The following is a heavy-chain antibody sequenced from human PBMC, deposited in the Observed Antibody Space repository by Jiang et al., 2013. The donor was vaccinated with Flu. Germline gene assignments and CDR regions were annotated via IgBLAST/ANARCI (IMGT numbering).Heavy chain of an antibody. D-gene: IGHD3-10*01. V-gene: IGHV4-39*01. CDR1: GGSISSSSYY. CDR3: ATKSYGSGSYSHPFDP. Sequence: GPGLVKPSETLSLTCTVSGGSISSSSYYWGWIRQPPGKGLEWIGSIYYSGSTYYNPSLKSRVTISVDTSKNQFSLKLSSVTAADTAVYYCATKSYGSGSYSHPFDPWGQGTLVTVSS. J-gene: IGHJ5*02. CDR2: IYYSGST.